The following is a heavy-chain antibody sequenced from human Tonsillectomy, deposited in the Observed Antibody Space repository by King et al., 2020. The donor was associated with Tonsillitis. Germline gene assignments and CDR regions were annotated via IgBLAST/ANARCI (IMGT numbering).Heavy chain of an antibody. V-gene: IGHV1-69*01. Sequence: EQLVQSGAEVKKPGSSVKVSCTASGGTFNSYAFSWVRQAPGQGLEWMGGIIPLFTTADYAQKFQGRVTITADESTSTAYMELSSLRSDDTAVYYCARDPHIAVAGPFDYWGQGTLVTVSS. D-gene: IGHD6-19*01. CDR1: GGTFNSYA. CDR3: ARDPHIAVAGPFDY. CDR2: IIPLFTTA. J-gene: IGHJ4*02.